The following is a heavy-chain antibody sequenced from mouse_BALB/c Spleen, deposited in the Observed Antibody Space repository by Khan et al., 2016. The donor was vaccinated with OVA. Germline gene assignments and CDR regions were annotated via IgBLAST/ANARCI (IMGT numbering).Heavy chain of an antibody. D-gene: IGHD4-1*01. CDR1: GFTFSSYS. J-gene: IGHJ3*01. Sequence: EVQLQESGGDLVKPGGSLKLSCAASGFTFSSYSMSWVRQTPDKRLEWVATISSDGDYTYYPDSVKGRFTISRDNAKNTLYLQMSSLKSEDTAMYYCASHLTGLFAYWGQGTLVTVSA. V-gene: IGHV5-6*01. CDR2: ISSDGDYT. CDR3: ASHLTGLFAY.